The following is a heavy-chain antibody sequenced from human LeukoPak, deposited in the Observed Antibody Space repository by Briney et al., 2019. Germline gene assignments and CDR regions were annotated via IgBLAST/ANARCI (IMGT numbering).Heavy chain of an antibody. CDR2: ISAYNGNT. D-gene: IGHD3-9*01. Sequence: GASVKVSCKASGYTFTSYGISWVRQAPGQGLEWMGWISAYNGNTNYAQKLQGRVTMTTDTSTSTAYMELRSLRSDDTAVYYCARGTTTLRYFDWLANYYYYMDVWGKGTTVTISS. V-gene: IGHV1-18*01. CDR1: GYTFTSYG. CDR3: ARGTTTLRYFDWLANYYYYMDV. J-gene: IGHJ6*03.